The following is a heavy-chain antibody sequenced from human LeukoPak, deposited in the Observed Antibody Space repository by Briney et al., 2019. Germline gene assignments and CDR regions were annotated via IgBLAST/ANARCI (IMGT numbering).Heavy chain of an antibody. CDR2: INPSSGST. D-gene: IGHD3-3*01. V-gene: IGHV1-46*01. CDR3: AREAVTISGLVRTQTTKSPHRFAP. J-gene: IGHJ5*02. Sequence: ASVKVSCKASGYTFTNYHMHWVRQAPGQGLEWRGIINPSSGSTNYAQKIPCRVTMTRDMSTSTVYMELSRLRSEATAVYSCAREAVTISGLVRTQTTKSPHRFAPWGQGTLVTVSS. CDR1: GYTFTNYH.